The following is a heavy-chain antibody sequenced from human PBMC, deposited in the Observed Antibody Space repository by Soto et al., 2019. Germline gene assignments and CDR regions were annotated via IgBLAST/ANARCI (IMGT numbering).Heavy chain of an antibody. V-gene: IGHV1-2*04. D-gene: IGHD5-12*01. CDR3: ASDRTGYSGYDWGYYYYYYGMDV. CDR2: INPNSGGT. J-gene: IGHJ6*02. Sequence: EASVKVSCKASGYTFTGYYMQWVRQAPGQGLEWMGWINPNSGGTNYAQKFQGWVTMTRDTSISTAYMELSRLRTDDTAVYYCASDRTGYSGYDWGYYYYYYGMDVWGQGTTVTSP. CDR1: GYTFTGYY.